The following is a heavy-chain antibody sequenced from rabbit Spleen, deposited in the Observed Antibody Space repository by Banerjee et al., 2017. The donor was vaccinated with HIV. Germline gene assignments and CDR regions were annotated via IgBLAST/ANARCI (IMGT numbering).Heavy chain of an antibody. V-gene: IGHV1S40*01. CDR3: ARDGPGGSYFAL. CDR1: GFSFSSSYY. CDR2: IYGGSSGSS. Sequence: QSLEESGGDLVKPEGSLTLTCTASGFSFSSSYYICWVRQAPGKGLECFACIYGGSSGSSYYASWAKGRFTISKTSSTVDLKMTSLAAADTATYFCARDGPGGSYFALWGPGTLVTVS. D-gene: IGHD8-1*01. J-gene: IGHJ4*01.